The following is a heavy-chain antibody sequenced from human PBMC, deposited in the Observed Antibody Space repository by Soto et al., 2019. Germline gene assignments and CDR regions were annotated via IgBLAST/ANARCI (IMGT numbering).Heavy chain of an antibody. CDR2: ISGSGGST. CDR1: GFTFSSYA. Sequence: PGGSLRLSCAASGFTFSSYAMSWVRQAPGKGLEWVSAISGSGGSTYYADSVKGRFTISRDNSKNTLYLQMNSLRAEDTAVYYCAKDREDHYDILTGYYPDAFDIWGQGTMVTVSS. J-gene: IGHJ3*02. V-gene: IGHV3-23*01. CDR3: AKDREDHYDILTGYYPDAFDI. D-gene: IGHD3-9*01.